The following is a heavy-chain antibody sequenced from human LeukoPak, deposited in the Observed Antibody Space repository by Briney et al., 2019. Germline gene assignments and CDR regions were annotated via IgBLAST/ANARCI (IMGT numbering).Heavy chain of an antibody. V-gene: IGHV3-23*01. Sequence: GGSLRLSCAASGFTFRSYAMNWVRQAPGKGLEWVSAISGSGSATYYADSVKGRFTISRDNSKNTLHLQMNSLRAEDTAVYFCVREVAVSGTENGAFNVWGPGTTVTVSS. CDR2: ISGSGSAT. J-gene: IGHJ6*02. CDR3: VREVAVSGTENGAFNV. D-gene: IGHD6-19*01. CDR1: GFTFRSYA.